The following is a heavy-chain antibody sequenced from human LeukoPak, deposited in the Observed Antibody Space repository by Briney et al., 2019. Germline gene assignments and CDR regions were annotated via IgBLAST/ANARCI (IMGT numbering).Heavy chain of an antibody. Sequence: GASVKVSCKASGYTFTGFYMHWVRQAPGQGLEWMGWINPNSGGTNYAQKFQGRVTMTRGTSISTAYMELSRLRSDDTAVYYWARGRWNYEDYWGQGTLVTVSS. CDR1: GYTFTGFY. D-gene: IGHD1-7*01. V-gene: IGHV1-2*02. CDR2: INPNSGGT. CDR3: ARGRWNYEDY. J-gene: IGHJ4*02.